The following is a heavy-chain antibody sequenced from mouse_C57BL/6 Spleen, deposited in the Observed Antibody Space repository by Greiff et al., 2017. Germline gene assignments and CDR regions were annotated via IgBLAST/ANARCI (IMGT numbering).Heavy chain of an antibody. V-gene: IGHV1-64*01. D-gene: IGHD2-3*01. CDR3: ARDASYDGDY. J-gene: IGHJ4*01. Sequence: QVQLQQPGAELVKPGASVKLSCKASGYTFTRSWLHWVKQRTGQGLEWIGLIHPNSGSTTYNEKFKGKATLTVDKSSSTAYMQLSSPTSEDSAVYYCARDASYDGDYWGQGTSVTVAA. CDR2: IHPNSGST. CDR1: GYTFTRSW.